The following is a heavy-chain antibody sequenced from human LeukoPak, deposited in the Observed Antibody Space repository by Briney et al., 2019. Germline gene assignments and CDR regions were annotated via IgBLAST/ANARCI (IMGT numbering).Heavy chain of an antibody. Sequence: ASVKVSCKASGYTFTGYYMHWVRQAPGQGLEWMGWINPNSGGTNYAQKFQGRVTMTRDTSISTAYMELSRLRSDDTAVYYCARDSGSGSSYYYYYYMDVWGKGTTVTISS. V-gene: IGHV1-2*02. CDR1: GYTFTGYY. D-gene: IGHD3-10*01. J-gene: IGHJ6*03. CDR3: ARDSGSGSSYYYYYYMDV. CDR2: INPNSGGT.